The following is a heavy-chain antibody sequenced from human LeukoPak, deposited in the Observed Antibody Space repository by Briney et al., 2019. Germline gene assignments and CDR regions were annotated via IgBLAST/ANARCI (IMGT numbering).Heavy chain of an antibody. D-gene: IGHD5-24*01. CDR2: IIPIFGIA. Sequence: SVKVSCKASGGTFSSYAISWVRQAPGQGLEWMGRIIPIFGIANYAQKFQGRVTITADKSTSTAYMELSSLRSEDTAVYYCASRGEMANREIYFDYWGQGTLVTISS. J-gene: IGHJ4*02. CDR3: ASRGEMANREIYFDY. V-gene: IGHV1-69*17. CDR1: GGTFSSYA.